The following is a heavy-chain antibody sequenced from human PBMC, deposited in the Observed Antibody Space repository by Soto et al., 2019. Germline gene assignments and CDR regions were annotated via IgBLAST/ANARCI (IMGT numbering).Heavy chain of an antibody. V-gene: IGHV1-8*01. CDR2: MNPNSGNT. CDR3: ARLPFYSSGWSPDDAFDI. CDR1: GYTFTSYD. J-gene: IGHJ3*02. D-gene: IGHD6-19*01. Sequence: ASVKVSCKASGYTFTSYDINWVRQATGQGLEWMGWMNPNSGNTGYAQKFQGRVTMTRNTSISTAYMELSSLRSEDTAVYYCARLPFYSSGWSPDDAFDIWGQGTMVTVSS.